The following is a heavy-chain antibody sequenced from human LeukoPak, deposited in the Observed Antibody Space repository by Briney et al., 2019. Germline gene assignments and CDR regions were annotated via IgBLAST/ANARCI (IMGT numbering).Heavy chain of an antibody. Sequence: PSETLSLTCTVSGGSISSYCWSWIRQPPGKGLEWIGYIYYSGSTNYNPSLKSRVTISVDTSKNQFSLKLSSVTAADTAVYYCAREIVGATIYWGQGTLVTVSS. CDR3: AREIVGATIY. CDR1: GGSISSYC. CDR2: IYYSGST. D-gene: IGHD1-26*01. J-gene: IGHJ4*02. V-gene: IGHV4-59*01.